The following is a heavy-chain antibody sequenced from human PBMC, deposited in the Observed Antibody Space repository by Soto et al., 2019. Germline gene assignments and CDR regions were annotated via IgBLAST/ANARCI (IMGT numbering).Heavy chain of an antibody. V-gene: IGHV2-5*01. J-gene: IGHJ4*02. Sequence: SGPTLVNPTQTLTLTCTFSGFSLSTSGVSVGWIRQPPGKALEWLASIYLNDDKRYSASLKSRLTITKENYKKQVVLTMTNIDPVDTATHYCAYRVGSRGSFDYWGQGTLVTVSS. CDR3: AYRVGSRGSFDY. D-gene: IGHD6-25*01. CDR1: GFSLSTSGVS. CDR2: IYLNDDK.